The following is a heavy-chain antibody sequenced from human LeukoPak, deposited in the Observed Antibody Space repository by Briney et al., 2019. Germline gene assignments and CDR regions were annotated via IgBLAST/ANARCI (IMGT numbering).Heavy chain of an antibody. CDR2: INPNSGGT. J-gene: IGHJ2*01. CDR1: GYTFTGYY. Sequence: ASVKVSCKASGYTFTGYYMHWVRQAPGQGLEWMGWINPNSGGTNYAQKLQGRVTMTTDTSTSTAYMELRSLRSDDTAVYYCARERGVTTLFWYFDLWGRGTLVTVSS. CDR3: ARERGVTTLFWYFDL. D-gene: IGHD4-11*01. V-gene: IGHV1-2*02.